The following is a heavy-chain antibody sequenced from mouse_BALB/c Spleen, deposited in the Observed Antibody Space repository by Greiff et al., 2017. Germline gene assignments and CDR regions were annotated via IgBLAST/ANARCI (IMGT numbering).Heavy chain of an antibody. J-gene: IGHJ4*01. CDR1: GFTFSSYA. V-gene: IGHV5-6-5*01. D-gene: IGHD2-10*01. CDR3: ARAYYGNYVRY. CDR2: ISSGGST. Sequence: DVQLQESGGGLVKPGGSLKLSCAASGFTFSSYAMSWVRQTPEKRLEWVASISSGGSTYYPDSVKGRFTISRDNARNILYLQMSSLRSEDTAMYYCARAYYGNYVRYWGQGTSVTVSS.